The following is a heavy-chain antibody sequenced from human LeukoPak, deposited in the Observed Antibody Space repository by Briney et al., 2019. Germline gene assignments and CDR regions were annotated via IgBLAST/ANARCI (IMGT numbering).Heavy chain of an antibody. Sequence: AASVTVSFKASGYTFTNYGISWVRQAPGQGLEGMGWISAYNGNTNYAQKLQGRVTITTDTSTSTAYMELRSLRSDDTAVYYCAREEDSSGYYYRDSDAFDIWGQGTMVTVSS. CDR1: GYTFTNYG. CDR2: ISAYNGNT. CDR3: AREEDSSGYYYRDSDAFDI. V-gene: IGHV1-18*01. J-gene: IGHJ3*02. D-gene: IGHD3-22*01.